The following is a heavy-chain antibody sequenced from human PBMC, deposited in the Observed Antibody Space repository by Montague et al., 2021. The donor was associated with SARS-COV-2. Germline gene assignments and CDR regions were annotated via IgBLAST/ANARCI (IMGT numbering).Heavy chain of an antibody. CDR3: AREFRIELWQTNWYFGL. V-gene: IGHV4-59*11. CDR1: GGSISGHY. CDR2: FDHSGDT. J-gene: IGHJ2*01. Sequence: SETLSLTCSVSGGSISGHYWSWIRQLPGKGLEWIGNFDHSGDTKYNTPSKSRATISVDTSKDQFAPRLLSVTAADTAVYYCAREFRIELWQTNWYFGLWGRGTLVTVSS. D-gene: IGHD3-16*01.